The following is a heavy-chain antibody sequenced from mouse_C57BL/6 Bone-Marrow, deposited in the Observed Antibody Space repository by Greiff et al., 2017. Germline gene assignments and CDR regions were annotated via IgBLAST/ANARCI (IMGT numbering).Heavy chain of an antibody. CDR1: GYAFSSSW. J-gene: IGHJ4*01. Sequence: QVQLQQSGPELVKPGASVKISCKASGYAFSSSWMNWVKQRPGKGLEWIGRIYPGDGDTNYNGKFKGKATLTADKSSSTAYMQLSSLTSEDSAVYFCAIRSGDYWGQGTSVTVSS. V-gene: IGHV1-82*01. CDR3: AIRSGDY. CDR2: IYPGDGDT.